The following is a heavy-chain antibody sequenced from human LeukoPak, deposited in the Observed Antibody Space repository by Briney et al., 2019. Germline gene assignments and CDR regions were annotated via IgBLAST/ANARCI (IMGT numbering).Heavy chain of an antibody. Sequence: GGSLRLSCAASGFTFSSYSMNWVRQAPGKGLEWVSYISSSSSTIYYADSVKGRFTISRDNAKNSLYLQMNSLRAEDTAVYYCARVEGITMIVVVDAFDIWGQGTMVTVSS. D-gene: IGHD3-22*01. CDR3: ARVEGITMIVVVDAFDI. CDR1: GFTFSSYS. J-gene: IGHJ3*02. V-gene: IGHV3-48*04. CDR2: ISSSSSTI.